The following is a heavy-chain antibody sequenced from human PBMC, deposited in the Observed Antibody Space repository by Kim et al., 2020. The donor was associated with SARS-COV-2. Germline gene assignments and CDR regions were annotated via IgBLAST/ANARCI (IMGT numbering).Heavy chain of an antibody. D-gene: IGHD4-17*01. CDR2: IIPMFGIA. J-gene: IGHJ4*02. Sequence: SVKVSCKAFGGTFSTYGISWVRQAPGQGLEWMGGIIPMFGIANYAQKFQGRVTITADKSTSTAYMELSSLRFEDTAVYYCAAGPLDYGDQYYLDYWGQGTLVTVSS. CDR3: AAGPLDYGDQYYLDY. CDR1: GGTFSTYG. V-gene: IGHV1-69*10.